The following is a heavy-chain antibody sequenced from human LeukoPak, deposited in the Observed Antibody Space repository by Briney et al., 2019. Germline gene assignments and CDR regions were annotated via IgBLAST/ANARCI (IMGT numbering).Heavy chain of an antibody. J-gene: IGHJ6*04. Sequence: PGRSLRLSCAAPGFTFSSYAMHWVRQAPGKGLEWVAVISYDGSNKYYADSVKGRFTISRDNSKNTLYLQMNSLRAEDTAVYYCARDIVVVVAATYYYYGMDVWGKGTTVTVSS. V-gene: IGHV3-30*04. CDR1: GFTFSSYA. CDR2: ISYDGSNK. CDR3: ARDIVVVVAATYYYYGMDV. D-gene: IGHD2-15*01.